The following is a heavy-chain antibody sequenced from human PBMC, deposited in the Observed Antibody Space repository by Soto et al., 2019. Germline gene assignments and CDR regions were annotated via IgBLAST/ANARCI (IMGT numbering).Heavy chain of an antibody. Sequence: QVQLVQSGAEVKKPGASVKVSCKASGYTFTSYAMHWVRQAPGQRLEWMGWINAGNGNTKYSQKFQGRVTITRDTSASTAYMELSSLRSEDTAVYYCARERGIAVAGVLWYWGQGTLVTVSS. J-gene: IGHJ4*02. D-gene: IGHD6-19*01. CDR3: ARERGIAVAGVLWY. V-gene: IGHV1-3*01. CDR2: INAGNGNT. CDR1: GYTFTSYA.